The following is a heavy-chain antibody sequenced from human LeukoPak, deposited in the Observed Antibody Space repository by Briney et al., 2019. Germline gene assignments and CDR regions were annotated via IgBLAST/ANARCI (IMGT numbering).Heavy chain of an antibody. CDR2: ISGSGDNT. V-gene: IGHV3-23*01. CDR1: GFTFSSYA. J-gene: IGHJ4*02. CDR3: ATMGPYYDFWSGTNDY. D-gene: IGHD3-3*01. Sequence: PGGSLRLSCAASGFTFSSYAMSWVRQALGKGLEWVSGISGSGDNTYYADSVKGRFTISRDNSKNTLYVQVNSLGTEDTAAYYCATMGPYYDFWSGTNDYWGQGTLVTVSS.